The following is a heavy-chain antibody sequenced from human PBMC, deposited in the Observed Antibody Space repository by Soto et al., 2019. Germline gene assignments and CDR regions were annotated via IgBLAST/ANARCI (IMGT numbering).Heavy chain of an antibody. CDR1: CGSIISGDYY. CDR3: ARIEASIWFGEFSIGY. J-gene: IGHJ4*02. D-gene: IGHD3-10*01. Sequence: PSETLSLTCTFSCGSIISGDYYWSWIRQPPGKGLEWIGYIYYSGSTYYNPSLKSRVTISVDTSKNQFSLKLSSVTAADTAVYYCARIEASIWFGEFSIGYWGQGTLVTVSS. CDR2: IYYSGST. V-gene: IGHV4-30-4*01.